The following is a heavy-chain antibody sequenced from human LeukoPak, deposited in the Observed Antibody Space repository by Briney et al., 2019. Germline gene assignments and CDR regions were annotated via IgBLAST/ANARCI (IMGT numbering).Heavy chain of an antibody. J-gene: IGHJ4*02. CDR2: IIPIFGTA. D-gene: IGHD6-13*01. Sequence: ASVKVSCKASGGTFSSYAISWVRQAPGQGLEWMRGIIPIFGTANYAQKFQGRVTITADKSTSTAYMELSSLRSEDTAVYYCARQGQHRRYYFDYWGQGTLVTVSS. V-gene: IGHV1-69*06. CDR1: GGTFSSYA. CDR3: ARQGQHRRYYFDY.